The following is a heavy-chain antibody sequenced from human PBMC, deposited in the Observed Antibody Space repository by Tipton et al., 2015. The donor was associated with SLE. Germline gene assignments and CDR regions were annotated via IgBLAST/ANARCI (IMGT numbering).Heavy chain of an antibody. Sequence: GLVKPSETLSLTCTVSGGSISSGGYYWSWIRQHPGKGLEWIGYIYYSGSTYYNPSLKSRVTISVDTSKNQFSLKLSSVTAADTAVYYCARSSPLYYYYMDVWGKGTTVTVSS. CDR1: GGSISSGGYY. CDR3: ARSSPLYYYYMDV. V-gene: IGHV4-31*03. J-gene: IGHJ6*03. CDR2: IYYSGST.